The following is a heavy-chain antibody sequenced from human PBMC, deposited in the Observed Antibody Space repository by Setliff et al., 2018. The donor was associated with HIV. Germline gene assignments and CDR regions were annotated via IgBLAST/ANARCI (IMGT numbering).Heavy chain of an antibody. CDR2: IKKKGDGGTT. CDR3: MDFAIAGAWDY. V-gene: IGHV3-15*01. J-gene: IGHJ4*02. D-gene: IGHD6-13*01. Sequence: SWIRQPAGKGLEWVGHIKKKGDGGTTEYATPVKGRFTISRDDSENMLYLQMNDLKTEDTAVYYCMDFAIAGAWDYWGQGTLVTVSS.